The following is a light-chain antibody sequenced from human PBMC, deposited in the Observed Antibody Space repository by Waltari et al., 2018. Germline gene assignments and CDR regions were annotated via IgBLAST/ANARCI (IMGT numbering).Light chain of an antibody. Sequence: SYVVTQPPSVSVAPGATATITFGGDNIGTYSLHWYQQKAGQAPVLVIFYDRDRPSGIPDRFSGSNAGNTATLTISRVEAGDEARYYCHVWHPHVDPGVFGTGTEVTVL. CDR1: NIGTYS. V-gene: IGLV3-21*04. J-gene: IGLJ1*01. CDR3: HVWHPHVDPGV. CDR2: YDR.